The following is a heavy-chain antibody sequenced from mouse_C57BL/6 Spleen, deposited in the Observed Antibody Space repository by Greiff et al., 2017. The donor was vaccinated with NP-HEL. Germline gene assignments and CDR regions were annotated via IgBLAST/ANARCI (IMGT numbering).Heavy chain of an antibody. Sequence: QVQLKQSGAELVKPGASVKMSCKASGYTFTSYWITWVKQRPGQGLEWIGDIYPGSGSTNYNEKFKSKATLTVDTSSSTAYMQLSSLTSEDSAVYYCARRGYSLWFAYWGQGTLVTVSA. CDR2: IYPGSGST. CDR1: GYTFTSYW. D-gene: IGHD2-12*01. V-gene: IGHV1-55*01. J-gene: IGHJ3*01. CDR3: ARRGYSLWFAY.